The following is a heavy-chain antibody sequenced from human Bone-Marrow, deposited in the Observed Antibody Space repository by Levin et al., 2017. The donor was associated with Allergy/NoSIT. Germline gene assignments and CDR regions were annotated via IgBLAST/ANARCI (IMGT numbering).Heavy chain of an antibody. CDR3: ARTFSTASGWIDP. Sequence: GESLKISCKASGYIFTGYYLHWVRQAPGQGLQWMGRINPKNGATNFAQNFQGRVTMTRDTSISTVYMDLRRLKADDTAVYFCARTFSTASGWIDPWGQGTLVTVSS. CDR1: GYIFTGYY. V-gene: IGHV1-2*06. D-gene: IGHD2-2*01. J-gene: IGHJ5*02. CDR2: INPKNGAT.